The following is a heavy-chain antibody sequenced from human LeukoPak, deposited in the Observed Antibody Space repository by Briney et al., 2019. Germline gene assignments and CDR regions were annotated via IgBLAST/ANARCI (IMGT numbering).Heavy chain of an antibody. J-gene: IGHJ4*02. CDR2: IYSGGST. Sequence: GGSLRLSCAASEFSVGSNYMTWVRQAPGKGLEWVSLIYSGGSTYYADSVKGRFTISRDNSKNTLYLQMNSLRAEDTAVYYCAKDLEDSSGQGDYWGQGTLVTVSS. D-gene: IGHD6-19*01. V-gene: IGHV3-66*01. CDR3: AKDLEDSSGQGDY. CDR1: EFSVGSNY.